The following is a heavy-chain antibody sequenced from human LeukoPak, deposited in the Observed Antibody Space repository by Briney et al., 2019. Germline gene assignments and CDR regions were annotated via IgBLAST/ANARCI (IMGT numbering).Heavy chain of an antibody. CDR3: AKDSLTRGSYDNWFDP. CDR1: GFTFSSYG. CDR2: IRYDGSNK. V-gene: IGHV3-30*02. Sequence: PGGSLRLSCAASGFTFSSYGIHWVRQAPGKGLEWVAFIRYDGSNKYYADSVKGRFTISRDNSKNTLYLQMNSLRAEDTAVYYCAKDSLTRGSYDNWFDPWGQGTLVTVSS. D-gene: IGHD1-26*01. J-gene: IGHJ5*02.